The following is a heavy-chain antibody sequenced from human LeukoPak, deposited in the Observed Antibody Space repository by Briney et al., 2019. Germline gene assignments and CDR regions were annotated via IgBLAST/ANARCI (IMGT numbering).Heavy chain of an antibody. CDR1: GFTFSDYC. J-gene: IGHJ4*02. CDR3: ARAGSHWHYVY. D-gene: IGHD3-10*01. Sequence: GGSLRLSCAASGFTFSDYCMAWIRQAPGKGLEWVSYIKSSGSPIYYADSVKGRFTVSRDNAKNSLYLQMNSLRAEDTAVYYCARAGSHWHYVYWGQGTVVTVSS. CDR2: IKSSGSPI. V-gene: IGHV3-11*01.